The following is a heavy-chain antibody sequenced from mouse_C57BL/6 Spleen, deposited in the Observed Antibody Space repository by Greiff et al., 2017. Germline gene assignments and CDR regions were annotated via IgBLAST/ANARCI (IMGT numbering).Heavy chain of an antibody. CDR3: ARRGGYPYAMDY. CDR1: GYTFTSYW. CDR2: IDPSDSYT. Sequence: VQLQQPGAELVMPGASVKLSCKASGYTFTSYWMHWVKQRPGQGLEWIGEIDPSDSYTNYNQKFKGKSTLTVDKSSSTAYMQLSSLTSEDSAVYYCARRGGYPYAMDYWGQGTSVTVSS. V-gene: IGHV1-69*01. J-gene: IGHJ4*01.